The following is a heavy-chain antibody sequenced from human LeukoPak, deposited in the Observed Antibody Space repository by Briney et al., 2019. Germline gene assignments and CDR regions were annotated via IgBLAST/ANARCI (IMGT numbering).Heavy chain of an antibody. D-gene: IGHD5-18*01. J-gene: IGHJ6*03. CDR2: ISGSGGST. CDR1: GFTFSSYG. CDR3: ARTRRVSYGSLYYYYMDV. V-gene: IGHV3-23*01. Sequence: PGGTLRLSCAASGFTFSSYGMSWVRQAPGKGLEWVSAISGSGGSTYYADSVKGRFTISRDNSKNTLYLQMNSLRAEDTAVYYCARTRRVSYGSLYYYYMDVWGKGTTVTVSS.